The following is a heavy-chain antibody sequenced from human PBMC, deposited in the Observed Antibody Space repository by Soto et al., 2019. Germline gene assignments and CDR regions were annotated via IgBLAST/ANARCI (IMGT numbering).Heavy chain of an antibody. J-gene: IGHJ6*02. D-gene: IGHD3-10*01. Sequence: ASVKVSCKASGYTFTSYYMHWLRQSPGQGLEWMGIINPSGGSTSYAQKFQGRVTMTRDTSTSTVYMELSSLRSEDTAVYYCARDSRMVRVGLTMDVWGQGTTVTVSS. V-gene: IGHV1-46*01. CDR1: GYTFTSYY. CDR3: ARDSRMVRVGLTMDV. CDR2: INPSGGST.